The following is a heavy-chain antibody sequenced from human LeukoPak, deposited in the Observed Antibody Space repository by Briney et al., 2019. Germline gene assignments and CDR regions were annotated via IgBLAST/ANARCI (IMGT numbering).Heavy chain of an antibody. V-gene: IGHV1-2*02. J-gene: IGHJ4*02. Sequence: ASVKVSCKASGYTFTGYYMHWVRQAPGQGLEWMGWINPNSGGTNYAQKFQGRVTMTRDTSTSTAFMDLSSLRSDDTAVYYCATETFDCWGQGTLVTVSS. CDR1: GYTFTGYY. CDR2: INPNSGGT. CDR3: ATETFDC.